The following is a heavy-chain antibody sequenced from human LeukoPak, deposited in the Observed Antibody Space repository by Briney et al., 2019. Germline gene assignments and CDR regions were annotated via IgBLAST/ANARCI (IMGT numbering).Heavy chain of an antibody. CDR2: IFSGGST. CDR3: ATSMVLGSLMYYCDY. Sequence: GGSLRLSCAPAGFILSSTYMSWLRQAPGKGLEWVSVIFSGGSTYYADSVKGRFTISRDNSKNTLYLQMNSLRAEDTALYYCATSMVLGSLMYYCDYGGQGSLVTVSS. J-gene: IGHJ4*02. CDR1: GFILSSTY. V-gene: IGHV3-53*01. D-gene: IGHD3-10*01.